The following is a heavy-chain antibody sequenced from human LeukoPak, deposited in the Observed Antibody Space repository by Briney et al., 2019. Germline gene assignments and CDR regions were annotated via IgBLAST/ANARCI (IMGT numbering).Heavy chain of an antibody. J-gene: IGHJ5*02. CDR1: GGSISSHY. D-gene: IGHD5-24*01. V-gene: IGHV4-59*11. Sequence: PSETLSLTCTVSGGSISSHYWSWIRQPPGKGLERIGYIYYSGSTNYNPSLKSRVTISVDTSKNQFSLKLSSVTAADTAVYYCARSTSSWRPARWLQLDKTNWFDPWGQGTLVTVSS. CDR3: ARSTSSWRPARWLQLDKTNWFDP. CDR2: IYYSGST.